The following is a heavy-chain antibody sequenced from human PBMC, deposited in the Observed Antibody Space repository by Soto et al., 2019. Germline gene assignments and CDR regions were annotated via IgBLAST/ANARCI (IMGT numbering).Heavy chain of an antibody. Sequence: EVQLVESGGLVVKPGGSLRLSCAASGFTFDDYSMHWVRHVPRKGLEWVALITWDGGATYYADSVKGRFTISRDNGRKSLYLQMDSLTTEDTALYYCAKGAGAGDFDYWGQGTLVIVAS. V-gene: IGHV3-43*01. D-gene: IGHD3-10*01. J-gene: IGHJ4*02. CDR2: ITWDGGAT. CDR1: GFTFDDYS. CDR3: AKGAGAGDFDY.